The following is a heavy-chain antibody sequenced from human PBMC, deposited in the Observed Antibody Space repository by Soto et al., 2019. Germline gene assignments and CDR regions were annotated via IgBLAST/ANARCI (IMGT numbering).Heavy chain of an antibody. J-gene: IGHJ6*02. D-gene: IGHD6-13*01. Sequence: QVQLVESGGGLVKPGGSLRLSCAASGFTSSDYYMSWIRQAPGKGLEWVSYISSSGSTIYNTESVKGRFTISRDNAKNSLYLQMNSLRAEDTAVYYCARDRSSSWYGRGYHYYGMDVWGQGTTVTVSS. CDR1: GFTSSDYY. CDR3: ARDRSSSWYGRGYHYYGMDV. CDR2: ISSSGSTI. V-gene: IGHV3-11*01.